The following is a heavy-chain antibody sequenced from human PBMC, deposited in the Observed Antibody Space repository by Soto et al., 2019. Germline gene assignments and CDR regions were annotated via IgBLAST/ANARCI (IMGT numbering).Heavy chain of an antibody. CDR3: ASSRAAGDYGGNSVSPTG. CDR2: IIPIFGTA. Sequence: QVQLVQSGAEVKKPGSSVKVSCKASGGTFSSYAISWVRQAPGQGLEWMGGIIPIFGTANYAQKFQGRVTITADESTRTADMELSSLRSEDRAVYYCASSRAAGDYGGNSVSPTGWGQGTMVTVSS. CDR1: GGTFSSYA. D-gene: IGHD4-17*01. J-gene: IGHJ3*01. V-gene: IGHV1-69*12.